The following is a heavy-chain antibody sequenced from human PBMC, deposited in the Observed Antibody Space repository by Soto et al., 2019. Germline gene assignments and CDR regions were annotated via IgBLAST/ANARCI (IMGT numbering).Heavy chain of an antibody. CDR3: ARGSMVRGPTAPPAAFDI. V-gene: IGHV4-59*01. CDR1: GGSISSYY. Sequence: SETLSLTCTVSGGSISSYYWSWIRQPPGKGLEWIGYIYYSGSTNYNPSLKSRVTISVDTSKNQFSLKRSSVTAADTAVYYCARGSMVRGPTAPPAAFDIWGQGTMVTVSS. CDR2: IYYSGST. J-gene: IGHJ3*02. D-gene: IGHD3-10*01.